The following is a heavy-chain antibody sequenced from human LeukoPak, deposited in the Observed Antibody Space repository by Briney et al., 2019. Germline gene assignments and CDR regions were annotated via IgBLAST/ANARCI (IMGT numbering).Heavy chain of an antibody. J-gene: IGHJ4*02. CDR3: ARGAGYYASGSSDY. Sequence: GESLKISCKGSGYSFANYWIGWVRQMPGKGLEWMGLVYPGDSDTRYNPSFQGQVTISADKSISTAYLQWSSLKASDTAMYYCARGAGYYASGSSDYWGQGTVVTVSS. CDR2: VYPGDSDT. V-gene: IGHV5-51*01. D-gene: IGHD3-10*01. CDR1: GYSFANYW.